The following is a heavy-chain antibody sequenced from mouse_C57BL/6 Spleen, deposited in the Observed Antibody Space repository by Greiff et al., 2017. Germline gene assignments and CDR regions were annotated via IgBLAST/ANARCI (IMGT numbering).Heavy chain of an antibody. Sequence: VQLKQSGAELVRPGASVKLSCTASGFNIKDYYMHWVKQRPEQGLEWIGRIDPEDGDTEYAPKFQGKATMTADTSSNTAYLQLSSLTSEDTAVYYCTPHYYGSSYAMDYWGQGTSVTVSS. CDR1: GFNIKDYY. CDR2: IDPEDGDT. V-gene: IGHV14-1*01. CDR3: TPHYYGSSYAMDY. D-gene: IGHD1-1*01. J-gene: IGHJ4*01.